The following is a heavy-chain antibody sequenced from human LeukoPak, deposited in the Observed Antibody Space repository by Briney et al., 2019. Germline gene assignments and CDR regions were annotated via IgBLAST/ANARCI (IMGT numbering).Heavy chain of an antibody. V-gene: IGHV3-73*01. CDR3: TRRTGAGSYYFDF. Sequence: GGFLRLSCAASGFTFSGSAMHWVRQASGKGPEWDGRIRSKANSYATAYAASVKGRFTISRDDSKNTAYLQMNSLKTEDTAGYYCTRRTGAGSYYFDFRGQGTLVTVSS. CDR1: GFTFSGSA. CDR2: IRSKANSYAT. J-gene: IGHJ4*02. D-gene: IGHD6-25*01.